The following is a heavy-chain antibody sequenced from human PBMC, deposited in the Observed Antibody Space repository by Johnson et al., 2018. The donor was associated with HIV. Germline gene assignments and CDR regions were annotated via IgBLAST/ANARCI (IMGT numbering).Heavy chain of an antibody. D-gene: IGHD1-26*01. Sequence: QVQVLESGGGLVQPGGSLRLSCAASGFTFSSYWMHWVRQAPGKGLEWVTVMSYDGSHKYSGDSVKGRFTISRDNSKNSLYLQMNSLRADDTALYYCAKGWGVGAFDAFDIWGQGTMVTVSS. CDR1: GFTFSSYW. V-gene: IGHV3-30*18. CDR3: AKGWGVGAFDAFDI. CDR2: MSYDGSHK. J-gene: IGHJ3*02.